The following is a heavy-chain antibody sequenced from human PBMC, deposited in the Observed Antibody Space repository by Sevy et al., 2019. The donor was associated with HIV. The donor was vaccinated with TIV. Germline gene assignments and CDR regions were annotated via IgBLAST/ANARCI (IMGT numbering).Heavy chain of an antibody. CDR2: IYSGGSI. CDR3: ARLATYYYYGMDV. J-gene: IGHJ6*02. CDR1: GFIVSSNY. Sequence: GGSLRLSCAATGFIVSSNYMSWVRQAPGKGLEWVSVIYSGGSIYYADSVKGRFTISRDNSKNTMYLQMNSLRADDTAVYYCARLATYYYYGMDVWGQGTTVTVSS. V-gene: IGHV3-53*01.